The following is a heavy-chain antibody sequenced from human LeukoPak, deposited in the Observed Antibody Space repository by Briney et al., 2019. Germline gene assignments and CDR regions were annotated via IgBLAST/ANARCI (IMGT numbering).Heavy chain of an antibody. CDR2: INPSGGST. V-gene: IGHV1-46*01. CDR3: ARGYGDYYMDV. Sequence: ASVKVSCKASGYTFTGYYMHWVRQAPGQGLEWMGIINPSGGSTSYAQKFQGRVTMTRDMSTSTVYMELSSLRSEDTAVYYCARGYGDYYMDVWGKGTTVTVSS. CDR1: GYTFTGYY. D-gene: IGHD4-17*01. J-gene: IGHJ6*03.